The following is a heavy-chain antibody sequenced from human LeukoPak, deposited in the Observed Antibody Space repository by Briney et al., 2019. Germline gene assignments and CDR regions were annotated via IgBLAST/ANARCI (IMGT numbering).Heavy chain of an antibody. J-gene: IGHJ6*03. Sequence: SETLSLTCTVSGGSMTYDYWSWIRQTPGMRLEWLGYIYTPGSTRYNPSLKSRVTISLDTSKNQFSLRLRSVTAADTAVYYCARHFRRDYSASGASQYYHYIDVWGKGTTVTVSS. CDR3: ARHFRRDYSASGASQYYHYIDV. CDR1: GGSMTYDY. V-gene: IGHV4-59*08. D-gene: IGHD3-10*01. CDR2: IYTPGST.